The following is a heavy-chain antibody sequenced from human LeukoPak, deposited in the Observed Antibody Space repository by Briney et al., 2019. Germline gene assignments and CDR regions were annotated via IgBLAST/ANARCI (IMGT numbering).Heavy chain of an antibody. CDR2: ISSSSSTI. CDR1: TFTVASNY. V-gene: IGHV3-48*02. J-gene: IGHJ4*02. CDR3: ARDDSSTWYIGY. D-gene: IGHD6-13*01. Sequence: GGSLRLSCAVSTFTVASNYMSWVRQAPGKGLEWVSYISSSSSTIYYADSVKGRFTISRDNAKNSLYLQMNSLRDEDTAVYYCARDDSSTWYIGYWGQGTLVTVSS.